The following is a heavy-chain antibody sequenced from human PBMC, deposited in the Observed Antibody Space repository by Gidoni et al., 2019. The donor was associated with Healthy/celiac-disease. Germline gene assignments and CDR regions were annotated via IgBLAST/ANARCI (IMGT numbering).Heavy chain of an antibody. J-gene: IGHJ4*02. CDR1: GGSFSGYY. V-gene: IGHV4-34*01. D-gene: IGHD1-26*01. CDR2: INHSGST. Sequence: QVQLQQWGAGLLTPSETLSLTCAVYGGSFSGYYWSWIRQPPGKGLEWIGEINHSGSTNYNPSLKSRVTISVDTSKNQFSLKLSSVTAADTAVYYCAGRELTTGLDYWGQGTLVTVSS. CDR3: AGRELTTGLDY.